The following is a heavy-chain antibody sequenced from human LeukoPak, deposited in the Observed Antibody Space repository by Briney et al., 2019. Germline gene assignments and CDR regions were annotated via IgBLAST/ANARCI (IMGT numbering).Heavy chain of an antibody. Sequence: PGGSLRLSCAASGFTFSSYAMGWVRQAPGKGLEWVSAISGSGGSTYYADSVKGRFTISRDNSKNTLYLQMNSLRAEDTAVYYCAKGTRSRVVTPIDYWGQGTLVTVSS. CDR3: AKGTRSRVVTPIDY. J-gene: IGHJ4*02. V-gene: IGHV3-23*01. D-gene: IGHD3-3*01. CDR2: ISGSGGST. CDR1: GFTFSSYA.